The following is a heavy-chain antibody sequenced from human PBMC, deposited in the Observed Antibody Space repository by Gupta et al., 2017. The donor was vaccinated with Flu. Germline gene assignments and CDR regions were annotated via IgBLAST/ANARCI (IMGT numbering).Heavy chain of an antibody. J-gene: IGHJ4*02. CDR2: INPNGGST. D-gene: IGHD5-18*01. CDR1: GYTFATHY. CDR3: ARGMPGYTYGYNYFQY. Sequence: QVQLVQSGAEVKRPGASVKISCRTSGYTFATHYIHWVRQAPGRGLEWMGIINPNGGSTNNAQKFQGRATMIGDTSTTTVYMELSSLRSEDTAIYYCARGMPGYTYGYNYFQYWGQGTLVTVSS. V-gene: IGHV1-46*01.